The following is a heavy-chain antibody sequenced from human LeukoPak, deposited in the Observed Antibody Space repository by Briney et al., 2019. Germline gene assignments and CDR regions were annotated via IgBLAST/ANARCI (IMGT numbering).Heavy chain of an antibody. Sequence: PGGSLRLSCAASGFTVSSNYMSWVRQVPGKGLEWVGRIKSKGDGETTDYAAPVTGRFTISRDDSKDTVFLQMDSLKTEDTAVYFTAQRNANGYFSFDYWGQGALVAVSS. CDR2: IKSKGDGETT. V-gene: IGHV3-15*01. D-gene: IGHD5-24*01. J-gene: IGHJ4*02. CDR1: GFTVSSNY. CDR3: AQRNANGYFSFDY.